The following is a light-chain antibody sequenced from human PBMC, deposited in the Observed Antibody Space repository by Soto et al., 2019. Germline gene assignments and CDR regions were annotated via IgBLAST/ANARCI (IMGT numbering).Light chain of an antibody. Sequence: DIQMTHTPSTLSASVGARVTITCRASQSISGWLAWYQQKPGKAPKLLIYDVSSLESGVPSRFSGSGSGTEFTLTISSLQSDDFATYYCQQYNSYPWTFGQGTKVDIK. V-gene: IGKV1-5*01. CDR1: QSISGW. CDR3: QQYNSYPWT. J-gene: IGKJ1*01. CDR2: DVS.